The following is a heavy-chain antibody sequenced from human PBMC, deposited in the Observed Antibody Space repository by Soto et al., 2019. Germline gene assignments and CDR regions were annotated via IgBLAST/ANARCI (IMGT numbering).Heavy chain of an antibody. CDR1: GFTFSSYA. CDR3: AKDNIVVVPAAIPFDY. CDR2: ISGSGGST. J-gene: IGHJ4*02. Sequence: PGGSLRLSCAASGFTFSSYAMSWVRQAPGKGLEWVSAISGSGGSTYYADSVKGRFTISRDNSKNTLYLQMNSLRAEDTAVYYCAKDNIVVVPAAIPFDYWGQGTLVTVS. V-gene: IGHV3-23*01. D-gene: IGHD2-2*01.